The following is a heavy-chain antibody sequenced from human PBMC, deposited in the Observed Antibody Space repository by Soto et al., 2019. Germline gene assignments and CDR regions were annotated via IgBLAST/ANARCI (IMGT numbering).Heavy chain of an antibody. Sequence: QVQLVQSGAEVKKPGSSVKVSCKASGGTFSSYAISWVRQAPGQGLEWMGGIIPIFGTANYAQKFQGRVTITADESTSTAYMELSSLSSEDTAVYYCAREKGIAVAGPYGRYFDYWGQGTLVTVSS. CDR2: IIPIFGTA. CDR1: GGTFSSYA. V-gene: IGHV1-69*01. D-gene: IGHD6-19*01. CDR3: AREKGIAVAGPYGRYFDY. J-gene: IGHJ4*02.